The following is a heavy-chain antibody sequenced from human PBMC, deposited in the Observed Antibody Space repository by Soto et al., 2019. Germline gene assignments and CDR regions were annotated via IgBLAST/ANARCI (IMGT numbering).Heavy chain of an antibody. V-gene: IGHV4-59*01. CDR2: IYYSGST. CDR3: AGYNWNVPWFDP. CDR1: GVSISSYY. J-gene: IGHJ5*02. D-gene: IGHD1-1*01. Sequence: PSETLSLTCTVSGVSISSYYWSWIRQPPGKGLEWIGYIYYSGSTNYNPSLKSRVTISVDTSKNQFSLKLSSVTAADTAVYYCAGYNWNVPWFDPWGQGTLVTVSS.